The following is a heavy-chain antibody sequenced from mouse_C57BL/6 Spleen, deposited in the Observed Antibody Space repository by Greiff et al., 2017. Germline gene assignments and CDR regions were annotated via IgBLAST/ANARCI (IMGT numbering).Heavy chain of an antibody. V-gene: IGHV1-80*01. Sequence: VQLQQSGAELVKPGASVKISCKASGYAFSSYWMNWVKQRPGKGLEWIGQIYPGDGDTNYNGKFKGKATLTADKSSSTAYMQLSSLTSEDSAVYFCARDSNHYYAMDYWGQGTSVTVSS. D-gene: IGHD2-5*01. CDR3: ARDSNHYYAMDY. CDR2: IYPGDGDT. J-gene: IGHJ4*01. CDR1: GYAFSSYW.